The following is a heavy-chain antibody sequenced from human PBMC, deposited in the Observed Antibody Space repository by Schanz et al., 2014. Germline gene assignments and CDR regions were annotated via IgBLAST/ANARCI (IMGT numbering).Heavy chain of an antibody. CDR3: ARDMTIAPA. J-gene: IGHJ5*02. V-gene: IGHV3-30*02. CDR1: GFTFSAHA. Sequence: QVHLVESGGGVVQPGGSLRLSCGASGFTFSAHAMSWVRQAPGKGPEWVAFIRFDASHKYYADSVKGRFTISRDNSKNTLYLQMDTLRVEDTAMFYCARDMTIAPAWGQGTLVTVSS. CDR2: IRFDASHK. D-gene: IGHD6-13*01.